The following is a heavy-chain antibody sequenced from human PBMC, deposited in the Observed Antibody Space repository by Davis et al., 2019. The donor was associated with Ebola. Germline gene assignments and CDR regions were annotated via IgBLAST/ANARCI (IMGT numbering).Heavy chain of an antibody. V-gene: IGHV1-2*02. J-gene: IGHJ4*02. CDR3: ARDDYTNGWYIDS. CDR1: GFTFIDYY. Sequence: ASVKVSCKASGFTFIDYYIHWVRQAPGQGLEWMAWINPKSADTNYAQKFQGRVTVTRDTSISTAYMELSRLRSDDTAVYYCARDDYTNGWYIDSWGQGTLVTVSS. D-gene: IGHD6-19*01. CDR2: INPKSADT.